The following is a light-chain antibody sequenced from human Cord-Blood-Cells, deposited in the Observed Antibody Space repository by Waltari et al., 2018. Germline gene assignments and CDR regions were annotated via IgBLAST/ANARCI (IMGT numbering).Light chain of an antibody. CDR2: SNN. CDR1: SSNIGRNT. CDR3: AAWDDSLNGRV. Sequence: QSVLTQPPSASGTPGQRVTISCSGSSSNIGRNTLTWYQQLPGTAPKLLIYSNNQRPSGVPDRFSGSKSGTSASLAISGLQSEDEADYYCAAWDDSLNGRVFGGGTKLTVL. J-gene: IGLJ3*02. V-gene: IGLV1-44*01.